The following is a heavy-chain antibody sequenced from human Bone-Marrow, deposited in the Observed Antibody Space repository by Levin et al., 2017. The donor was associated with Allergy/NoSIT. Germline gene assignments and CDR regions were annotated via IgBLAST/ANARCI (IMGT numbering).Heavy chain of an antibody. CDR1: GITFDDRA. D-gene: IGHD2-21*01. V-gene: IGHV3-9*01. CDR3: AKSLMDYGGNSADAFDL. CDR2: IGWRSATV. Sequence: GGSLRLSCAASGITFDDRAMHWVRQSPGKGLEWVSGIGWRSATVGYADSVKGRFTISRNNAKKSLFLQMNSLRVEDTALYYCAKSLMDYGGNSADAFDLWGQGTMVTVSA. J-gene: IGHJ3*01.